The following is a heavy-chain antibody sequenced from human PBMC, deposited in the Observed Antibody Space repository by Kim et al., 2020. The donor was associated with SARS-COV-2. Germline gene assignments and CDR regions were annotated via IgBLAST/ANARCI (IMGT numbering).Heavy chain of an antibody. Sequence: STTNADSGEGRFTNSRENSKNTLYLQMNGLRAEDTAVYYCARDEGIAARNWGQGTLVTVSS. V-gene: IGHV3-53*01. CDR2: ST. D-gene: IGHD6-6*01. CDR3: ARDEGIAARN. J-gene: IGHJ4*02.